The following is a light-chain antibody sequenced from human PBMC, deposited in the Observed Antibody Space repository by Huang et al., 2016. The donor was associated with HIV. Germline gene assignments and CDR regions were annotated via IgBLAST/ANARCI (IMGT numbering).Light chain of an antibody. Sequence: EIVMTQSPATLSVSPGERATVSCRASQSASSRLAWYQHKPGQAPRLLIYGASTRATCVSARFSGSGSGVEFTLTISNLQSEDFAVYYCQQYKIWPMTFGQGTKVEIK. J-gene: IGKJ1*01. CDR3: QQYKIWPMT. CDR2: GAS. V-gene: IGKV3-15*01. CDR1: QSASSR.